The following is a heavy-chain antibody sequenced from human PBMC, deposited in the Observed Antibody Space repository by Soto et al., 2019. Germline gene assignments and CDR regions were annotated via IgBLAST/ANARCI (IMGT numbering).Heavy chain of an antibody. CDR1: GFXFSSYT. D-gene: IGHD6-19*01. CDR3: ARDSDSSGWYYFDY. Sequence: ILSCSASGFXFSSYTMNWVRQAPGKGLEWVSYISTTGSTLFYSDSVQGRFTISRDNAKNSLYLQMNSLRDEDTAVYYCARDSDSSGWYYFDYWGQGALVTVSS. CDR2: ISTTGSTL. J-gene: IGHJ4*02. V-gene: IGHV3-48*02.